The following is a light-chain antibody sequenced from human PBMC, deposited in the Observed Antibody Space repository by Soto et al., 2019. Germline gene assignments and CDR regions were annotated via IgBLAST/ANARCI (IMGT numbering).Light chain of an antibody. J-gene: IGLJ3*02. V-gene: IGLV4-69*01. Sequence: QTVVTQSPSASASLGASVKLTCTLSSGHSNYAIAWHQQQPEKGPRYLMKLNSDGSHTKGDGIPDRFSGSSSGAERYLTISSLQSEDEADYYCLTWGTGIWVFGGGTKLTVL. CDR3: LTWGTGIWV. CDR1: SGHSNYA. CDR2: LNSDGSH.